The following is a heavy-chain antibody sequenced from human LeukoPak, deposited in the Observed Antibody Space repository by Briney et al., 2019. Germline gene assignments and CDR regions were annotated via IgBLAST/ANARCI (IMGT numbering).Heavy chain of an antibody. V-gene: IGHV1-69*01. CDR3: ARGSLFSNTH. J-gene: IGHJ4*02. CDR1: GGTFSSYA. CDR2: IIPIFGTA. Sequence: ASVKVSCKASGGTFSSYAINWVRQAPGQGLEWMGGIIPIFGTANYAQKFQGRVTISADESTSTAYMELSSLRSEDTAVYYCARGSLFSNTHWGQGTLVTVSS. D-gene: IGHD3-3*02.